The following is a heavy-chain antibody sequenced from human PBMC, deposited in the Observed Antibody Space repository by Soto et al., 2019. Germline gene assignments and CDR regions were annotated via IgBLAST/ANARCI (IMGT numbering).Heavy chain of an antibody. J-gene: IGHJ6*03. Sequence: QVQLVQSGAEVKKPGASVKVSCKASGYTFTSYAMHWVRQAPGQRLEWMGWINAGNGNTKYSQKFQGRVTITRDTSASTAYMELSSLRSEDTAVYYCARGWTTVTTEYYMDVWGKGTTVTVSS. V-gene: IGHV1-3*01. CDR2: INAGNGNT. CDR1: GYTFTSYA. CDR3: ARGWTTVTTEYYMDV. D-gene: IGHD4-4*01.